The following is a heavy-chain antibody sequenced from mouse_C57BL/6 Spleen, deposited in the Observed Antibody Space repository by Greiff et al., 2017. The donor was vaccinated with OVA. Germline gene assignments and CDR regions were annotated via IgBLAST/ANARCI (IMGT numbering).Heavy chain of an antibody. Sequence: VQLQQPGAELVRPGTSVKLSCKASGYTFTSYWLHWVKQRPGQGLEWIGVIDPSDSYTNYNQKFKGKATLTVDTSSSTAYMQLSSLTSEDSAVYYCTRGGRGAMDYWGQGTSVTVSS. CDR1: GYTFTSYW. CDR3: TRGGRGAMDY. CDR2: IDPSDSYT. V-gene: IGHV1-59*01. J-gene: IGHJ4*01. D-gene: IGHD3-3*01.